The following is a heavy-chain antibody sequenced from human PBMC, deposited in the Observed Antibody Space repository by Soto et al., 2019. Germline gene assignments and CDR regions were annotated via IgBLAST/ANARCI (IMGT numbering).Heavy chain of an antibody. V-gene: IGHV1-18*01. CDR2: ISAYNGNR. CDR1: GYRFTDFG. J-gene: IGHJ4*02. D-gene: IGHD3-16*01. CDR3: ARGHDHLTGSKFGF. Sequence: QAQLVQSGSEVKKPGASVKVSCKASGYRFTDFGVNWVRQAPGQGLEWLGWISAYNGNRVYAQSFQGRLTVTPDTTRDTSSLELTSLRSDDTAIYYRARGHDHLTGSKFGFWGQGTLVSVPS.